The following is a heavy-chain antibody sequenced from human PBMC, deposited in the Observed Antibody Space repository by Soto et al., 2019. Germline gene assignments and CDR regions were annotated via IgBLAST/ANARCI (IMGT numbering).Heavy chain of an antibody. D-gene: IGHD2-2*02. J-gene: IGHJ5*02. Sequence: GSSVKVSCKTSGGTFSTHALYWVRQAPGQGLEWMGGIIPIFGTTNYAQNFQDRVTITADESTSTSYMELSSLRSEDTAVYYCARGGYCSTPSCYIDQQIDPWGQGTPVTVSS. CDR2: IIPIFGTT. CDR3: ARGGYCSTPSCYIDQQIDP. V-gene: IGHV1-69*13. CDR1: GGTFSTHA.